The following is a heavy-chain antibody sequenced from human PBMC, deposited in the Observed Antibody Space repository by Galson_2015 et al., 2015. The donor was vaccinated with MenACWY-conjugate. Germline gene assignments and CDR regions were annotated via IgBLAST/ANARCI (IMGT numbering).Heavy chain of an antibody. CDR2: ITGSGGNT. D-gene: IGHD3-10*01. Sequence: SLRLSCAASGFTFRNYAMSWVRQAPGKGLEWVSSITGSGGNTYYADSVKGRFTISRDNSKDTLYMQMNSLRAEDTAVFYCAKGGGFGELLQPFDLWGQGTLVTVSS. CDR3: AKGGGFGELLQPFDL. CDR1: GFTFRNYA. J-gene: IGHJ4*02. V-gene: IGHV3-23*01.